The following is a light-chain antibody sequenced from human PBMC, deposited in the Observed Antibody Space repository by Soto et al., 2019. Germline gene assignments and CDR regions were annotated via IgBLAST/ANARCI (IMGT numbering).Light chain of an antibody. CDR1: SSNIGRNT. Sequence: QSVLTQPPSASGTPGQRVTISCSGSSSNIGRNTVNWYQHLPGTAPKLLIYSNNQRPSGVPDRFSGSKSGTSASLAISGLQSEDEADYYCVSYTSSTTYVFGTGTKLTVL. J-gene: IGLJ1*01. CDR3: VSYTSSTTYV. V-gene: IGLV1-44*01. CDR2: SNN.